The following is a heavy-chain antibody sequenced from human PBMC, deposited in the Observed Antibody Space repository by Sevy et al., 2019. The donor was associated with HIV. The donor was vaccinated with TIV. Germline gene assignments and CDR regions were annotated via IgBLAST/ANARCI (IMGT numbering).Heavy chain of an antibody. CDR1: GASISSYY. V-gene: IGHV4-59*13. CDR2: IYYSGST. CDR3: ASLNFSRGYYFDY. Sequence: SETLSLTCNVSGASISSYYWSWIRQPPGKGLEWIGYIYYSGSTNYNPSLKSRVIISIDTSKSQFSLKMNSVTPADTAVYYCASLNFSRGYYFDYWGQGSLVTVSS. D-gene: IGHD3-16*01. J-gene: IGHJ4*02.